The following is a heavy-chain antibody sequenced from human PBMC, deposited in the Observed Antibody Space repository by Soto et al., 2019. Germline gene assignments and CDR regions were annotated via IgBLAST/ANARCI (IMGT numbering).Heavy chain of an antibody. J-gene: IGHJ4*02. D-gene: IGHD3-22*01. Sequence: GASLSPSCAGSGFTFNSYAMQCVRQGKGKGLEWVAVISYDGSNKYYADSVKGRFTISRDNSKNTLYLQMNSLRAEDTAVYYCARDLKGYDSSGYYADRDYWGQGTLLTVSS. CDR2: ISYDGSNK. CDR3: ARDLKGYDSSGYYADRDY. V-gene: IGHV3-30-3*01. CDR1: GFTFNSYA.